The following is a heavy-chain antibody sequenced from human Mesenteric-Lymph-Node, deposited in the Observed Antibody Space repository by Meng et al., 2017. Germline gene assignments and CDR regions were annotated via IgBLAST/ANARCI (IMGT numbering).Heavy chain of an antibody. J-gene: IGHJ4*02. CDR1: GYTFTTYG. CDR3: ARDSEWEPSNPDY. V-gene: IGHV1-18*01. D-gene: IGHD1-26*01. CDR2: ISTNNGNT. Sequence: ASVKVSCKASGYTFTTYGINWVRQAPGQGLEWMGWISTNNGNTKSAQKVQDRVTMTTDTSTSTAYLELRSLRSDDTAVYYCARDSEWEPSNPDYWGQGTLVTVSS.